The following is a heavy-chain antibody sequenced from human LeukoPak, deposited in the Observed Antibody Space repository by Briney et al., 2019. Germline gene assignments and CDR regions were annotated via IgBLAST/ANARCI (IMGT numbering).Heavy chain of an antibody. CDR2: INPNSGGT. CDR1: GYTFTGYY. CDR3: ATLAVAGTPLDY. D-gene: IGHD6-19*01. Sequence: ASVKVSCKASGYTFTGYYMHWARQAPGQGLEWMGWINPNSGGTNYAQKFQGRVTMTRDTSISTAYMELSRLRSDDTAVYYCATLAVAGTPLDYWGQGTLVTVSS. J-gene: IGHJ4*02. V-gene: IGHV1-2*02.